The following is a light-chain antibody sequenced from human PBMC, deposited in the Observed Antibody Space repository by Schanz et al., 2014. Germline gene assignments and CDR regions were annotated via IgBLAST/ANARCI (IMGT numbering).Light chain of an antibody. Sequence: DIQMTQSPSSLSASVGDRVTITCRASQSISSYLNWYQQKPGKAPKLLIYAASSLQSGVPSRFSGSGSGTDFTLTIRSLQPDDFATYYCQQYSSYVTFGHGTKVNLK. J-gene: IGKJ3*01. V-gene: IGKV1-39*01. CDR2: AAS. CDR3: QQYSSYVT. CDR1: QSISSY.